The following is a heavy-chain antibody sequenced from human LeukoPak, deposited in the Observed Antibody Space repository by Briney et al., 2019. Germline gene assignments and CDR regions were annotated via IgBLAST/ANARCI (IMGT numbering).Heavy chain of an antibody. V-gene: IGHV3-21*01. CDR2: ISSSSSYI. CDR3: ARAHPPGDFFGVALDY. J-gene: IGHJ4*02. D-gene: IGHD3-3*01. CDR1: GFTFSSYS. Sequence: KPGGSLRLSCAASGFTFSSYSMNWVRQAPGKGLEWVSSISSSSSYIYYADSVKGRFTISRDNAKNSLYLQMNSLRAEDTAVYYCARAHPPGDFFGVALDYWGQGTLVTVSS.